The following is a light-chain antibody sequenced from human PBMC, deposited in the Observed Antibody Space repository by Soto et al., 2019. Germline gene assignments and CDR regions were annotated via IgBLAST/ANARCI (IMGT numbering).Light chain of an antibody. Sequence: QSALTQPASVSGSPGQSITISCTGTSRDVGTYSLVSWYQQHPGKAPKLMIYEGSKRPSGVSNRFSGSKSGNTASLTISGLQAEDEAGYYCCSFAGSSTYVFGTGTKGTVL. CDR3: CSFAGSSTYV. CDR1: SRDVGTYSL. V-gene: IGLV2-23*01. J-gene: IGLJ1*01. CDR2: EGS.